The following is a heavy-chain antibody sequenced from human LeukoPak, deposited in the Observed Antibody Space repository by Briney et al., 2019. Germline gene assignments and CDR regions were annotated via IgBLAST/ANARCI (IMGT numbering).Heavy chain of an antibody. CDR1: GFTFRNYA. Sequence: QTGGSLRLSCAASGFTFRNYALSWVRQAPGKGLEWISVISGSGGSPYYADSVKGRFTISRDNSKNTLYLQMNSLRAEDTAVYYCAKDGQQLAPRYYYYMDVWGKGTTVTVSS. CDR2: ISGSGGSP. J-gene: IGHJ6*03. CDR3: AKDGQQLAPRYYYYMDV. D-gene: IGHD6-13*01. V-gene: IGHV3-23*01.